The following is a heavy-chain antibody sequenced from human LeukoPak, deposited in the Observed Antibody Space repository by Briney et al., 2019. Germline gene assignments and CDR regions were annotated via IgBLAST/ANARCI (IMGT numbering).Heavy chain of an antibody. CDR3: ARDQAYSFDY. J-gene: IGHJ4*02. V-gene: IGHV3-48*01. D-gene: IGHD4-11*01. Sequence: GGSLRLSCAASGFTFSAYSMNWVRQAPEKGLEWVSYIGSSSSPIYYADSVKGRCTISRDNAKNSLYLQMDSLRAEDTAVYYCARDQAYSFDYWGQGTLVTVSS. CDR2: IGSSSSPI. CDR1: GFTFSAYS.